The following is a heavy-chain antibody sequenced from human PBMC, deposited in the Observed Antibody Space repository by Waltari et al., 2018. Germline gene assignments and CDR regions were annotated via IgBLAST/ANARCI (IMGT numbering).Heavy chain of an antibody. Sequence: EVQLVQSGAEVKKHGATVKISCKVSGYTFTDYYMHWVQQAPGKGLEWMGLVDPAAGSPSYALKFHGRVTITADLSTDTAYIELHSLKSEDTAVYYCTSPSGSRDYWGHGTLVTVSS. CDR1: GYTFTDYY. D-gene: IGHD5-12*01. CDR3: TSPSGSRDY. CDR2: VDPAAGSP. J-gene: IGHJ4*01. V-gene: IGHV1-69-2*01.